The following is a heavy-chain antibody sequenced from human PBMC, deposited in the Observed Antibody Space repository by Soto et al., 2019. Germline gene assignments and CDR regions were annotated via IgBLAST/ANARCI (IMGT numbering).Heavy chain of an antibody. CDR2: ISGSGGST. D-gene: IGHD1-26*01. Sequence: EVQLLESGGGLVQPGGSLRLSCAASGFTFSNYAMSWVRQAPGKGLEWVSVISGSGGSTYYADSVKGRFTISRDNSKNTLYLQMNGLRAVDTAVYYCAKRGSGSYYIDWGQGTLVTVSS. CDR1: GFTFSNYA. J-gene: IGHJ4*02. V-gene: IGHV3-23*01. CDR3: AKRGSGSYYID.